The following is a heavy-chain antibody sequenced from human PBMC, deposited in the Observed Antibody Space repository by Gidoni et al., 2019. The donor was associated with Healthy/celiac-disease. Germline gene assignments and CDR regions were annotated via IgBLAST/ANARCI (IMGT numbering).Heavy chain of an antibody. CDR2: ISGSGGST. Sequence: EVQLLESGGGLVQPGGSLRLSCAASGFTFSSYARSWVRQAPGKGLEWVSAISGSGGSTYYADSVKGRFTISRDNSKNTLYLQMNSLRAEDTAVYYCAKDLSEIETGYYYWGQGTLVTVSS. J-gene: IGHJ4*02. CDR1: GFTFSSYA. CDR3: AKDLSEIETGYYY. D-gene: IGHD3-9*01. V-gene: IGHV3-23*01.